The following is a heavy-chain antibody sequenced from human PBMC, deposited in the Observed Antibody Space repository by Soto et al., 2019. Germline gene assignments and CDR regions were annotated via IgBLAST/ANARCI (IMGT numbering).Heavy chain of an antibody. V-gene: IGHV4-34*01. Sequence: NPSETLSLTCAVYGGSFSGYYWSWIRQPPGKGLEWIGEINHSGSTNYNPSLKSRVTISVDTSKNQFSLKLSSVTAADTAVYYCARGRGALWFGVRNPRPPTTNFVFDYWGQGTLVTVSS. CDR2: INHSGST. CDR3: ARGRGALWFGVRNPRPPTTNFVFDY. D-gene: IGHD3-10*01. CDR1: GGSFSGYY. J-gene: IGHJ4*02.